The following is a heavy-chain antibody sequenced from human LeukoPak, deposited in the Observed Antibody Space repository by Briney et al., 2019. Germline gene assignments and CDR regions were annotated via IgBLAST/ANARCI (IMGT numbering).Heavy chain of an antibody. CDR2: INPNSGGT. Sequence: ASAKVSCKASGYTFTGKYMHWVRQAPGQGLEWMGWINPNSGGTNYAQKFQGRVTMTRDTSISTAYMELSRLTSDDTAVYYCARGQHYDIVTGYYSAASDYWGQGTLVTVSS. V-gene: IGHV1-2*02. J-gene: IGHJ4*02. D-gene: IGHD3-9*01. CDR3: ARGQHYDIVTGYYSAASDY. CDR1: GYTFTGKY.